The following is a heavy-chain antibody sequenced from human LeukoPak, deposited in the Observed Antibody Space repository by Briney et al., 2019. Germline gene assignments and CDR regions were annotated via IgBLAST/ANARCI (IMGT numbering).Heavy chain of an antibody. J-gene: IGHJ3*02. D-gene: IGHD3-9*01. CDR1: GFTFSSYA. Sequence: GGSLRLSCAASGFTFSSYAMSWVRQAPGKGLEWVSSISSSGTYVYYAASVKGRFTISRDNAKNSLSLQMNSLRADDAAVYYCARASSKQLAGYLPDGFDIWGQGTMVTVSS. V-gene: IGHV3-21*01. CDR2: ISSSGTYV. CDR3: ARASSKQLAGYLPDGFDI.